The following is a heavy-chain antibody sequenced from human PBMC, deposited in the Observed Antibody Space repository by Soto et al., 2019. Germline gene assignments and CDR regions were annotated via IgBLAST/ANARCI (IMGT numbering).Heavy chain of an antibody. V-gene: IGHV4-34*01. CDR2: INHSGST. D-gene: IGHD6-6*01. CDR1: GGSFSGYY. Sequence: SETLSLTCAVYGGSFSGYYWSWIRQPPGKGLEWIGEINHSGSTNYNPSLKSRVTISVDTSKNQFSLKLSSVTAADTAVYYCARDNFGIAANDYWGQGTLVTVSS. J-gene: IGHJ4*02. CDR3: ARDNFGIAANDY.